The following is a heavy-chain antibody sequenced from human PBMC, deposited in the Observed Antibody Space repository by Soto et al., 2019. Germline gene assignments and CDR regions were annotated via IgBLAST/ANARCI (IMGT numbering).Heavy chain of an antibody. CDR3: AKEHPQWLVLGVFDP. CDR1: GFTFISYA. D-gene: IGHD6-19*01. Sequence: PGGSLRLSCASSGFTFISYAMSWVRQATGKGLEWVSAISGSGGSTYYADSVKGRFTISRDNSKNTLYLQMNSLRAEDTAVYYCAKEHPQWLVLGVFDPWGQGTLVTVSS. J-gene: IGHJ5*02. CDR2: ISGSGGST. V-gene: IGHV3-23*01.